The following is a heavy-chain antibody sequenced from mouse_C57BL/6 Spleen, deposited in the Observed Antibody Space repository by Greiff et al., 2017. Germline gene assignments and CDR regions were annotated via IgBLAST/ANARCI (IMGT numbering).Heavy chain of an antibody. Sequence: QVQLQQPGAELVKPGASVKLSCKASGYTFTSYWMQWVKQRPGQGLEWIGEIDPSDSYTNYNKKFKGKATLTVDTSSSTAYMQLSSLTSEDSAVYYCARYYYYGSSPYWYFDVWGTGTTVTVSS. D-gene: IGHD1-1*01. J-gene: IGHJ1*03. CDR3: ARYYYYGSSPYWYFDV. V-gene: IGHV1-50*01. CDR1: GYTFTSYW. CDR2: IDPSDSYT.